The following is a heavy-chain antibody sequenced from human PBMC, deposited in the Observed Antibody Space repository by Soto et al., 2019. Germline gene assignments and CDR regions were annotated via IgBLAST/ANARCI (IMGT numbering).Heavy chain of an antibody. J-gene: IGHJ4*02. D-gene: IGHD2-21*02. Sequence: SETLSLTWTVSGGSVSSGSYYWSWIRQPPGKGLEWIGYIYYSGSTNYNPSLKSRVTISVDTSKNQFSLKLSSVTAADTAVYYCARATVVTAMINYFDYWGQGTLVTVSS. V-gene: IGHV4-61*01. CDR1: GGSVSSGSYY. CDR3: ARATVVTAMINYFDY. CDR2: IYYSGST.